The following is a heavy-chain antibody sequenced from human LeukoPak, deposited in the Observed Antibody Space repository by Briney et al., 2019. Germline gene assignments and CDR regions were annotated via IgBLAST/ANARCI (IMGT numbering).Heavy chain of an antibody. Sequence: GGSLRLSCAASGFTFSSYWMSWVRQAPGKELEWVANIKQDGGEKYYVDSVKGRFTISRDNAKNSLYLQMNSLRAEDTAVYYCAREWGDSSGWSFDYWGQGTLVTVSS. V-gene: IGHV3-7*03. CDR2: IKQDGGEK. CDR1: GFTFSSYW. CDR3: AREWGDSSGWSFDY. J-gene: IGHJ4*02. D-gene: IGHD6-19*01.